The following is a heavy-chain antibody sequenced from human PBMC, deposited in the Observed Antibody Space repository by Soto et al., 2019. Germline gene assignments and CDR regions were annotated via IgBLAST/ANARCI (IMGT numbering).Heavy chain of an antibody. CDR1: GFSFTNFA. D-gene: IGHD2-21*02. CDR2: IGASGDIT. V-gene: IGHV3-23*01. Sequence: GALRLSCAASGFSFTNFAMSWVRQAPGKGLEWVAGIGASGDITWYADSVKGRLSISRDNSKNTLYLQLNSLRFEDTAVYYCAKDDFTDRGDDYFDYWGPGTLVTVSS. CDR3: AKDDFTDRGDDYFDY. J-gene: IGHJ4*02.